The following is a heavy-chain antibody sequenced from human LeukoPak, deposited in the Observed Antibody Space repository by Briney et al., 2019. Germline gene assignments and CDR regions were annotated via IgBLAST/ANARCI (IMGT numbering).Heavy chain of an antibody. D-gene: IGHD3-10*01. CDR2: IDPSDSYT. CDR1: GYSFTSYW. CDR3: ARQGTMVRSFGY. V-gene: IGHV5-10-1*01. J-gene: IGHJ4*02. Sequence: GESLRIPCKGSGYSFTSYWISWVRQMPGKGLEWMGRIDPSDSYTNYSPSFQGHVTISADKSISTAYLQWSSLKASDTAVYYCARQGTMVRSFGYWGQGTLVTVSS.